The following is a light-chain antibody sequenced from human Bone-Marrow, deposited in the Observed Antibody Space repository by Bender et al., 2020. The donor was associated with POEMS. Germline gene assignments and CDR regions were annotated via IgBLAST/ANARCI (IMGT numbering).Light chain of an antibody. CDR1: DSNFGGNN. J-gene: IGLJ3*02. Sequence: QSVLTQPPSASGTPGQSVIISCSGTDSNFGGNNVNWYQHLPGTAPRLVVYSNYQRPSGVSNRFSGSKSGYTASLIISGLQAEDEADYYCSSYAGSFIWVFGGGTKLTVL. CDR3: SSYAGSFIWV. CDR2: SNY. V-gene: IGLV1-44*01.